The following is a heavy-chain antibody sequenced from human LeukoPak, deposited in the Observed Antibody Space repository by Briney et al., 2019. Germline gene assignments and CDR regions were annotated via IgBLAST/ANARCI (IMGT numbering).Heavy chain of an antibody. Sequence: ASLKVCCKASVGTFSSYVISWVRQARGQALEWMGGIVPSFDTADYAQKLQCRVTITADDPASTAYMQLRSLRSEHTAVYESAISQGVLQRISAPDDYYCRDVGGKGTTLSVS. CDR2: IVPSFDTA. CDR3: AISQGVLQRISAPDDYYCRDV. CDR1: VGTFSSYV. J-gene: IGHJ6*04. D-gene: IGHD1-1*01. V-gene: IGHV1-69*01.